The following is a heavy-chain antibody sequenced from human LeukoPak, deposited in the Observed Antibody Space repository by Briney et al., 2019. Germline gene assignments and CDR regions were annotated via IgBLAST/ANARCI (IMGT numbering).Heavy chain of an antibody. CDR3: ARLVGATNYFDY. Sequence: ASVKVSCKASGYTFTGYYMHWVRQAPGQGLEWMGWINPNSGGTNYAQKFQGRVTMTRDTSTSTAYMELSRLRSDDTAVYYCARLVGATNYFDYWGQGTLVTVSS. CDR2: INPNSGGT. V-gene: IGHV1-2*02. J-gene: IGHJ4*02. CDR1: GYTFTGYY. D-gene: IGHD1-26*01.